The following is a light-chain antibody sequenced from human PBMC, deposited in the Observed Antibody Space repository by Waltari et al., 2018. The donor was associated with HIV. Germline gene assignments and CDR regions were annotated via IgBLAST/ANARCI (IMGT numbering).Light chain of an antibody. J-gene: IGKJ3*01. CDR3: QEYNKWPFT. V-gene: IGKV3-15*01. CDR2: DAS. CDR1: QSVSSN. Sequence: EAVMTQSPATLSVSPGERATLSCKASQSVSSNLAWYQQKPGQAPRFLIYDASTRATGIPASFSGSGSGTECTLTISSLQSEDFAIYYCQEYNKWPFTFGPGTKVDIK.